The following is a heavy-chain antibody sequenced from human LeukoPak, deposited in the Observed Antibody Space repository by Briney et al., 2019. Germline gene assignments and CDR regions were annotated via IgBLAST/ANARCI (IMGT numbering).Heavy chain of an antibody. D-gene: IGHD6-19*01. J-gene: IGHJ4*02. V-gene: IGHV4-30-2*01. CDR3: ASGGSSGWSGDFDY. Sequence: SQTLSLTCAASGGSISSGGYSWSWIRQPPGKGLEWIGYIYHSGSTYYNPSLKSRVTISVDRSKNQFSLKLSSVTAADTAVYYCASGGSSGWSGDFDYWGQGTLVTVSS. CDR2: IYHSGST. CDR1: GGSISSGGYS.